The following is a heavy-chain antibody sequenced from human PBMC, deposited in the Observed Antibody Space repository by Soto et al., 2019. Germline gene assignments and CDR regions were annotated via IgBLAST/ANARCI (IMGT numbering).Heavy chain of an antibody. Sequence: SVTLSVTCPVAGGSISSYDWSWIRKPPGRGLEWIGYIYYSGSTNYNPSLKSRVTISVDTSKNQFSLKLSSVTAADTAVYYCARDSVYYDILTGYSRNWFDPWGQGTLVTVSS. CDR1: GGSISSYD. J-gene: IGHJ5*02. D-gene: IGHD3-9*01. CDR3: ARDSVYYDILTGYSRNWFDP. V-gene: IGHV4-59*01. CDR2: IYYSGST.